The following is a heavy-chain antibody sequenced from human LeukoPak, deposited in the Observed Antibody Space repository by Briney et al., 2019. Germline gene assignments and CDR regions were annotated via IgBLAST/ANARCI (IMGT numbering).Heavy chain of an antibody. D-gene: IGHD4-11*01. V-gene: IGHV3-20*04. CDR1: GFTFDNYG. J-gene: IGHJ4*02. CDR2: INWNGGRT. CDR3: ARYDYSNYVGYYDH. Sequence: PGGSLRLSCAASGFTFDNYGMSWVRHAPGKGLEWVSGINWNGGRTDYADSVKGRFTISRDNAKTSLFLQMNSLRAEDTAFYYCARYDYSNYVGYYDHWGQGTLVTVSS.